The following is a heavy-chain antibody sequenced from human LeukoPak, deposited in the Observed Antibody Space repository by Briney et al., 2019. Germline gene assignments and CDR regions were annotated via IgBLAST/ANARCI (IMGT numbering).Heavy chain of an antibody. CDR1: GGSISSYY. Sequence: SETLSLTCTVSGGSISSYYWSWIRQPPGKGLEWIGYIYYSGSINYNPSLKSRVTISVDTSKNQFSLKLSSVTAADTAVYYCARTPITMIPSLYCGMDVWGQGTTVTVSS. V-gene: IGHV4-59*08. CDR2: IYYSGSI. J-gene: IGHJ6*02. CDR3: ARTPITMIPSLYCGMDV. D-gene: IGHD3-22*01.